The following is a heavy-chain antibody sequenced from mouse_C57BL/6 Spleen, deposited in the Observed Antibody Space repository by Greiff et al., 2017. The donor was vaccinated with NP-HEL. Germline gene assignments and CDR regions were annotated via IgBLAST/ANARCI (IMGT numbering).Heavy chain of an antibody. CDR2: IDPSDSET. V-gene: IGHV1-52*01. CDR3: VIGGLGLYYAMDY. D-gene: IGHD1-2*01. CDR1: GYTFTSYW. J-gene: IGHJ4*01. Sequence: QVHVKQPGAELVRPGSSVKLSCKASGYTFTSYWMHWVKQRPIQGLEWIGNIDPSDSETHYNQKFKDKATLTVDKSSSTAYMQLSSLTSEDSAVYYCVIGGLGLYYAMDYWGQGTSVTVSS.